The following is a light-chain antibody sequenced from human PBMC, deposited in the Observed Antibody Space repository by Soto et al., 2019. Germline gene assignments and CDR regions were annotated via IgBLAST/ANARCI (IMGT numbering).Light chain of an antibody. CDR1: QSVSSSA. J-gene: IGKJ5*01. CDR2: GTS. Sequence: ETGSTQAPGTLSLTPGERATLSYRASQSVSSSALAWYQQRPGQAPRLLIYGTSSRATGIPDRFSGSGSGTDFTLTISRVEPEDFAVYFCQRYGSSPLITFGQGTRLEI. V-gene: IGKV3-20*01. CDR3: QRYGSSPLIT.